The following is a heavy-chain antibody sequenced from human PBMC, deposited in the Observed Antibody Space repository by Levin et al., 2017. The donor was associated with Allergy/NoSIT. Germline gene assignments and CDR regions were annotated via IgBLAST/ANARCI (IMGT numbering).Heavy chain of an antibody. J-gene: IGHJ5*02. CDR2: IIPIFGTA. CDR3: ARRYCSSTSCSMYNWFDP. V-gene: IGHV1-69*13. Sequence: SVKVSCKASGGTFSSYAISWVRQAPGQGLEWMGGIIPIFGTANYAQKFQGRVTITADESTSTAYMELSSLRSEDTAVYYCARRYCSSTSCSMYNWFDPWGQGTLVTVSS. CDR1: GGTFSSYA. D-gene: IGHD2-2*01.